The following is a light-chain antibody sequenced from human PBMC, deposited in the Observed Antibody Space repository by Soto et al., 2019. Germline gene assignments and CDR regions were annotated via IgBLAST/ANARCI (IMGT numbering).Light chain of an antibody. CDR1: QSISNY. J-gene: IGKJ2*01. V-gene: IGKV1-39*01. Sequence: DIQMNQSLSSLSASVGDRVTITCRASQSISNYLNWYQQKPGKAPKLLIYVASTLQSGVPSRISGSGCVTDFSLTITSLRPEDFATYYCHQSFSPPYTFVQRTKLEIK. CDR3: HQSFSPPYT. CDR2: VAS.